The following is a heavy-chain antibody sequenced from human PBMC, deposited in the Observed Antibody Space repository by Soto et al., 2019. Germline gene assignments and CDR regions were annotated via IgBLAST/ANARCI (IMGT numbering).Heavy chain of an antibody. CDR1: GGSFSGYY. V-gene: IGHV4-34*01. J-gene: IGHJ5*02. CDR3: ARDLCSGGSCYRVRRRDWFDP. D-gene: IGHD2-15*01. CDR2: INHSGST. Sequence: SQTLSLTCAVSGGSFSGYYWSWIRQPPGKGLEWIGEINHSGSTNYNPSLKSRVTISVDTSKNQFSLKLSSVTAADTAVYYCARDLCSGGSCYRVRRRDWFDPWGQGTLVTVSS.